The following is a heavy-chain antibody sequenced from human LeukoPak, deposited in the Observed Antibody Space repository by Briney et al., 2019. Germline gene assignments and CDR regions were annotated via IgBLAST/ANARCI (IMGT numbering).Heavy chain of an antibody. CDR2: IYTSGRT. CDR1: GDSISRFY. J-gene: IGHJ3*02. V-gene: IGHV4-4*07. CDR3: ARDSGPRGMYGLDI. D-gene: IGHD4-17*01. Sequence: SETLSLTCTLSGDSISRFYWSWIRQPAGKGLEWIGRIYTSGRTNYNPSLKSRVSMSIDVPKNQFSLRLSSVTAADTAVYYCARDSGPRGMYGLDIWGQGTMVTVSS.